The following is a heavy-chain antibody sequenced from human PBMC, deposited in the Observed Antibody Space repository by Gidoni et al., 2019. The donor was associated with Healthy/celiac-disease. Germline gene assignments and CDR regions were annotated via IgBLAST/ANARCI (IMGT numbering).Heavy chain of an antibody. D-gene: IGHD3-10*01. CDR2: ISYDGSNK. Sequence: QVQLVESGGGVVQPGRSLRLSCAASGLTSSSYAIHPVSQAPGKGLGWVAVISYDGSNKYYADSVKGRFNISRDNSKNTMYLQMNSLRAEDTAVYYCARTQIPYYGSGSYPYYYYGMDVWGQGTTVTVSS. J-gene: IGHJ6*02. CDR3: ARTQIPYYGSGSYPYYYYGMDV. V-gene: IGHV3-30-3*01. CDR1: GLTSSSYA.